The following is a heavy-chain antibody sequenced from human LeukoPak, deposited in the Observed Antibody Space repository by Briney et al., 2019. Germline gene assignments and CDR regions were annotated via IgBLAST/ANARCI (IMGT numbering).Heavy chain of an antibody. Sequence: GESLKISCKGSGYRFSIYWIAWVRQMPGKGLEWMGIIYAGDSDTRYSPSFQGQVTISVDKSISTAYLQWSSLQASDTAMYYCARAIGTSQFYFYYGMDVWGQGTTVTVSS. CDR3: ARAIGTSQFYFYYGMDV. J-gene: IGHJ6*02. V-gene: IGHV5-51*01. CDR1: GYRFSIYW. D-gene: IGHD2-2*01. CDR2: IYAGDSDT.